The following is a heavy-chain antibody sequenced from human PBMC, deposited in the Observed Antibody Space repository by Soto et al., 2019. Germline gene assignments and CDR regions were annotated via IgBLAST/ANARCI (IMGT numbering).Heavy chain of an antibody. CDR1: GFTFDDYA. D-gene: IGHD6-13*01. Sequence: GGSLRLSCAASGFTFDDYAMHWVRQAPGKGLEWVSGISWNSGSIGYADSVKGRFTISRDNAKNSLYLQMNSLRAEDTALYYCAKDTGAAGTNNWFDPWGQGTLVTVS. CDR3: AKDTGAAGTNNWFDP. CDR2: ISWNSGSI. V-gene: IGHV3-9*01. J-gene: IGHJ5*02.